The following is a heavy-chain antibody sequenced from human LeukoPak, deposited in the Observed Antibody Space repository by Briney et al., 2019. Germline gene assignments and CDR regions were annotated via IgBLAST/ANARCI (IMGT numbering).Heavy chain of an antibody. J-gene: IGHJ6*03. CDR2: IIPIFGTA. CDR1: GGTFSSYA. D-gene: IGHD2-21*02. CDR3: ARVNFEVVTTPTSPYYYYYMDV. Sequence: GASVKVSCKASGGTFSSYAISWVRQAPGQGLEWMGGIIPIFGTANYAQKFQGRVTITADKSTSTAYMELSSLRSEDTAVYYCARVNFEVVTTPTSPYYYYYMDVWGKGTTVTVSS. V-gene: IGHV1-69*06.